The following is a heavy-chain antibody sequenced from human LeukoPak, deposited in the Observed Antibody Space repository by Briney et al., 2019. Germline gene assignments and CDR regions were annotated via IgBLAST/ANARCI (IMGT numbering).Heavy chain of an antibody. CDR1: GGSISSSSYY. CDR2: IYTSGST. D-gene: IGHD5-24*01. V-gene: IGHV4-39*07. Sequence: SETLSLTCTVSGGSISSSSYYWGWIRQPPGKGLEWIGSIYTSGSTNYNPSLKSRVTISVDTSKNQFSLKLSSVTAADTAVYFCARGMAVNYFDPWGQGTLVTVSS. J-gene: IGHJ5*02. CDR3: ARGMAVNYFDP.